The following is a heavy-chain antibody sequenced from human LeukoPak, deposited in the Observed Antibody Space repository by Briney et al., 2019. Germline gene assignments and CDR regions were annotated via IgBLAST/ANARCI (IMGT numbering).Heavy chain of an antibody. D-gene: IGHD2-15*01. CDR2: ISGSGGST. CDR3: AKGRGYCTGGSCYSDC. CDR1: GFTFSSYA. Sequence: PGGSLRLSCAASGFTFSSYAMSWVRQAPGKGLEWVSAISGSGGSTYYADSVKGRFTISRDNSKNTLYLQMNSLRVEDTAIYYCAKGRGYCTGGSCYSDCWGQGTLVTVSS. V-gene: IGHV3-23*01. J-gene: IGHJ4*02.